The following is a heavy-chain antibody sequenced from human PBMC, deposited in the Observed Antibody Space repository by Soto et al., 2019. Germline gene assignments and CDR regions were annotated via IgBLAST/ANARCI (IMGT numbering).Heavy chain of an antibody. CDR2: IYFRGNT. J-gene: IGHJ4*01. V-gene: IGHV4-39*01. CDR1: GDSINSDKYY. D-gene: IGHD3-3*01. CDR3: ARLEGLATISYYFDF. Sequence: PSETQSLTCSVSGDSINSDKYYWGWIRQPPGKGLEWIGSIYFRGNTYYNTSLQTRVTISLDKSKSQFSLKLNSMTAADSAVYFCARLEGLATISYYFDFWGHGALVTVS.